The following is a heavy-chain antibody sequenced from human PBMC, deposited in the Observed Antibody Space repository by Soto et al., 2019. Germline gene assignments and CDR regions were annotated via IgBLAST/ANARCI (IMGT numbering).Heavy chain of an antibody. CDR2: ISTSNGQT. J-gene: IGHJ3*01. Sequence: ASVKVSCKASGYSFINYHIIGVRQAPGQGPQWVGTISTSNGQTRFAQKFQGRVTMNRDTSTKVAYLEWRSLRAEDTVVYYCARMVHYDACGYIGILGGFDVWGQGTQVTVSS. D-gene: IGHD3-16*01. CDR1: GYSFINYH. CDR3: ARMVHYDACGYIGILGGFDV. V-gene: IGHV1-46*01.